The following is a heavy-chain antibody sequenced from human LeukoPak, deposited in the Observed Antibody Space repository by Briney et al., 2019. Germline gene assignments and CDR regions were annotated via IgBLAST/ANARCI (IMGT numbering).Heavy chain of an antibody. V-gene: IGHV1-46*01. CDR3: ARDRDSSSWYRIPSVLWS. CDR2: INPSGGST. D-gene: IGHD6-13*01. J-gene: IGHJ4*02. Sequence: ASVKVSCKASGYTFTSYYMHWVRQAPGQGLEWMGIINPSGGSTSYAQKFQGRVTMTRDTSTSTVYMELSSLRSEDPAVYYCARDRDSSSWYRIPSVLWSWGQGTLVTVSS. CDR1: GYTFTSYY.